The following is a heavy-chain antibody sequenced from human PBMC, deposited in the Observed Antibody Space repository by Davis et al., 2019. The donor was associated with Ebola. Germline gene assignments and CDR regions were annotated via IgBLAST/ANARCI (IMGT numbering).Heavy chain of an antibody. CDR1: GYTFTSYG. CDR2: ISAYNGNT. J-gene: IGHJ6*04. Sequence: ASVKVSCKASGYTFTSYGISWVRQAPGQGLEWMGWISAYNGNTNYAQKLQGRVTMTTDTSTSTAYMELRSLRSDDTAVYYCARDYGGNSAFYYYYYGMDVWGKGTTVTVSS. CDR3: ARDYGGNSAFYYYYYGMDV. V-gene: IGHV1-18*04. D-gene: IGHD4-23*01.